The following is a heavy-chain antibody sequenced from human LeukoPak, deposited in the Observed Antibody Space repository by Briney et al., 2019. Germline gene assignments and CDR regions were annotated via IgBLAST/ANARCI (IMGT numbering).Heavy chain of an antibody. D-gene: IGHD6-19*01. CDR2: IWYDGSNK. CDR1: GFTFSSYG. J-gene: IGHJ6*02. Sequence: PGRSLRLSCAASGFTFSSYGMHWVRQAPGKGLEWVAVIWYDGSNKYYADSVKGRFTISRDNSKNTLYLQMNSLRAEDTAVYYCARGIIAEGAVALPREGGMDVWGQGTTVTVSS. V-gene: IGHV3-33*01. CDR3: ARGIIAEGAVALPREGGMDV.